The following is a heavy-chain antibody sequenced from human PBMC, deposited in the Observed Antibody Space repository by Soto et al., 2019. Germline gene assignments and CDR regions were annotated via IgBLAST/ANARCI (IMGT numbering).Heavy chain of an antibody. Sequence: SETLSLTCTVSGGSISSYYWSWIRQPPGKGLEWIGYIYYRGSTNYNPSLKSRVTISVDTSKNQFSLELSSVTAADTAVYYCARDSGRMYYDSWSGYDYGMDVWGQGTTVTGSS. CDR1: GGSISSYY. V-gene: IGHV4-59*01. J-gene: IGHJ6*02. CDR3: ARDSGRMYYDSWSGYDYGMDV. CDR2: IYYRGST. D-gene: IGHD3-3*01.